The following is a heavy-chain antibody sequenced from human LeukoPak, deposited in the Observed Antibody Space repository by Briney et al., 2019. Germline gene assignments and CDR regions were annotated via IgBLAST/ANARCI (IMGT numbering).Heavy chain of an antibody. CDR3: ARVVAAYFDY. D-gene: IGHD2-15*01. Sequence: PGRSLRLSCAASGFTFSSYAMHWVRQAPGKGLEWVSVIYSGGSTYYADSVKGRFTISRDNSKNTLYLQMNSLRAEDTAVYYCARVVAAYFDYWGQGTLVTVSS. CDR1: GFTFSSYA. V-gene: IGHV3-66*01. CDR2: IYSGGST. J-gene: IGHJ4*02.